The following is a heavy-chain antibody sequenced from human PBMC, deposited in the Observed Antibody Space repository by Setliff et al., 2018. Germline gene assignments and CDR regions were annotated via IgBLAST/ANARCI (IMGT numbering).Heavy chain of an antibody. J-gene: IGHJ4*02. D-gene: IGHD3-22*01. Sequence: SGPTLANPTQPLTLTCTYSGFSFGLSGMRLSWIRQAPGKALEWLARVDWDEDKFYSTSLATRLTISKDTCKNQVILTMTNMDPADTATYFCARDSREYYFDYWGQGILVTVSS. CDR3: ARDSREYYFDY. CDR2: VDWDEDK. V-gene: IGHV2-70*04. CDR1: GFSFGLSGMR.